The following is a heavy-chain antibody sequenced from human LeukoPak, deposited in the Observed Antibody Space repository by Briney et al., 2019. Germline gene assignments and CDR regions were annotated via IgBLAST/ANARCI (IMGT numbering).Heavy chain of an antibody. CDR3: ARTIIIPRYYGFDV. D-gene: IGHD3-10*01. CDR1: GGSISSGDYY. Sequence: PSETLSLTCTVSGGSISSGDYYWSWIRQPPGKGLEWVGYIHYSGSTYYNPSLNGRVTMSVDTSKNLLSLTLTSVTAADTAVYNCARTIIIPRYYGFDVWGRGTTVTVSS. V-gene: IGHV4-30-4*01. CDR2: IHYSGST. J-gene: IGHJ6*02.